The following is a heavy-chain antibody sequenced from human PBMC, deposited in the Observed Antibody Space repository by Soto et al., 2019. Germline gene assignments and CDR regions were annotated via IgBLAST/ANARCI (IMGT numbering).Heavy chain of an antibody. D-gene: IGHD3-3*01. CDR1: GFSYSRYG. CDR3: AQMASDFFFDRVGYYRFSYGLDV. J-gene: IGHJ6*02. Sequence: QVNLVESGGGVVQPGGSLRLSCAASGFSYSRYGMHWVRQAPGTGLEWVAVISHDGSRKYYADSVKGRFTISRDNPKNTLFVQMTGLKTEDPAVSYCAQMASDFFFDRVGYYRFSYGLDVWGQGNTVTVSS. CDR2: ISHDGSRK. V-gene: IGHV3-30*18.